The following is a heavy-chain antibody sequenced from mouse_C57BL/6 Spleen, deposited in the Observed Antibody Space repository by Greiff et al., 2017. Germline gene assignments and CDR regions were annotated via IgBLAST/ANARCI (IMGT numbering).Heavy chain of an antibody. CDR1: GFTFSDYG. CDR3: AREDYDYGAWFAY. J-gene: IGHJ3*01. V-gene: IGHV5-17*01. Sequence: EVQRVESGGGLVKPGGSLKLSCAASGFTFSDYGMHWVRQAPEKGLEWVAYISSGSSTIYYADTGKGRFTISRDNAKHTLFLQMTSLRSEDTAMYYCAREDYDYGAWFAYWCQGTLVTVSA. CDR2: ISSGSSTI. D-gene: IGHD2-4*01.